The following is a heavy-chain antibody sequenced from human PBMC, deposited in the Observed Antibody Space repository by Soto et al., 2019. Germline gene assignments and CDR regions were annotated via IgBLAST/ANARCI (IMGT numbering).Heavy chain of an antibody. D-gene: IGHD6-13*01. CDR2: IYYSGST. V-gene: IGHV4-31*03. J-gene: IGHJ3*02. CDR1: GGSISSGGYY. CDR3: ARLLYSSSWYGGAFDI. Sequence: SETLSLTCTVSGGSISSGGYYWSWVRQHPGKGLEWIGYIYYSGSTYYNPSLKSRVTISVDTSKNQFSLKLSSVTAADTAAYYCARLLYSSSWYGGAFDIWGQGTMVTV.